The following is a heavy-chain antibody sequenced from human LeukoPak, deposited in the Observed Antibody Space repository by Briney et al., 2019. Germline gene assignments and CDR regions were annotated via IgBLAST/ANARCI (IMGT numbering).Heavy chain of an antibody. J-gene: IGHJ4*02. CDR1: GFTFSDYA. CDR3: ARDRRSSGWYSDY. V-gene: IGHV3-30-3*01. CDR2: ISKDGSDK. Sequence: PGGSLRLSCAASGFTFSDYAMHWVRQAPGKGLEWVAVISKDGSDKYYPGSVRGRFTISRDNSKNTIYLQMDSLRAEDTAVYYCARDRRSSGWYSDYWGQGTLVTVSS. D-gene: IGHD6-19*01.